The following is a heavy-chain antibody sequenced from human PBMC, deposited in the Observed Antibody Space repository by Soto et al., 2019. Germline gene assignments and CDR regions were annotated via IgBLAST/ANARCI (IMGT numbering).Heavy chain of an antibody. CDR3: ARDKITGLFDY. V-gene: IGHV4-4*02. CDR1: GGSISSSNW. D-gene: IGHD2-8*02. J-gene: IGHJ4*02. Sequence: SETRSLTCAVSGGSISSSNWRNWGRKPPGKGIEWTVDVWHSGSKYNQSLKGRDIISIDKSENQFSLRLTSVTAADKALYYCARDKITGLFDYWGQGILVTVSS. CDR2: VWHSGS.